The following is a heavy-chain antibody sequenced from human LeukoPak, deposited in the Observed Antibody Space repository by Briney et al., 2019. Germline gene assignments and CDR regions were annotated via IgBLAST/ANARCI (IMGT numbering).Heavy chain of an antibody. Sequence: GRSLRLSCAASGFTFSDYYMSWIRQAPGKGLEWVSYISSSGTTIYYADSVKGRFTISRDNAKNSLYLQMNSLRAEDTAVYYCARDVRGYSGYDLLYWGQGTLVTVSS. CDR2: ISSSGTTI. CDR1: GFTFSDYY. D-gene: IGHD5-12*01. V-gene: IGHV3-11*04. CDR3: ARDVRGYSGYDLLY. J-gene: IGHJ4*02.